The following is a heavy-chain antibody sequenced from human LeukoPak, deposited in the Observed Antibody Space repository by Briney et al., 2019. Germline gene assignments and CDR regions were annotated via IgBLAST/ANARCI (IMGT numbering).Heavy chain of an antibody. CDR1: GGSISSYY. D-gene: IGHD3-10*01. CDR2: IYYSGST. V-gene: IGHV4-59*01. Sequence: SETLSLTCTVSGGSISSYYWSWIRQPPGKGLEWIGYIYYSGSTNYNPSLKSRVTISVDTSKNQFSLKLSSVTAADTAVYYCARGIYGSDPSYYYYYYMDVWGKGTTVTISS. J-gene: IGHJ6*03. CDR3: ARGIYGSDPSYYYYYYMDV.